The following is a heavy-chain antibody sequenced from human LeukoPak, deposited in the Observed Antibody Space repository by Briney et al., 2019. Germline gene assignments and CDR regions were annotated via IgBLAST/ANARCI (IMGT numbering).Heavy chain of an antibody. CDR3: ARVGRDGKNLYYFDY. V-gene: IGHV4-59*01. Sequence: PSETLSLTCTVSGGSISSYYWSWIRQPPGKGLEWIGYIYYSGSTNYNPSLKSRVTISVDTSKNQFSLKLSSVTAADTPVYYCARVGRDGKNLYYFDYGAQGPRVPVSS. J-gene: IGHJ4*02. CDR2: IYYSGST. CDR1: GGSISSYY. D-gene: IGHD5-24*01.